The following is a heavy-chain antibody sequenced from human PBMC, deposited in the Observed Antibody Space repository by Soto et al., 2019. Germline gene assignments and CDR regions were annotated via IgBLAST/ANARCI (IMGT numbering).Heavy chain of an antibody. J-gene: IGHJ1*01. CDR3: ARGGIVLMVYAIEEGYFQH. CDR1: GYTLTSYY. V-gene: IGHV1-46*01. Sequence: ASVKVSCKASGYTLTSYYMHWVRQAPGQGLEWMGIINPSGGSTSYAQKFQGRVTMTRDTSTSTVYMELSSLRSEDTAVYYCARGGIVLMVYAIEEGYFQHWGKGTLVTVSS. D-gene: IGHD2-8*01. CDR2: INPSGGST.